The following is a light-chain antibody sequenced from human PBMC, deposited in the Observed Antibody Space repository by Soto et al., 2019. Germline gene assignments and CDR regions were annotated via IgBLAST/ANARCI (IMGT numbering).Light chain of an antibody. CDR2: DAS. J-gene: IGKJ2*01. V-gene: IGKV1-33*01. CDR1: QDISRF. Sequence: GDRVTISCQARQDISRFLTCYQQKPGKAPNLLICDASNLETGVPSRFSGSGSGTDFTFTISSLQPDDFATYYCQQYNSYYTFGQGTKVDI. CDR3: QQYNSYYT.